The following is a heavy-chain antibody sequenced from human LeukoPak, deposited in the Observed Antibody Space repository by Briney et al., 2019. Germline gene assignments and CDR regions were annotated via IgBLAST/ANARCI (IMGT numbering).Heavy chain of an antibody. CDR3: ARAGTIEVAGFRYMDV. CDR2: INPNSGGT. V-gene: IGHV1-2*02. Sequence: ASVKVSCKASGYTFSSYGINWVRQAPGQGLEWMGWINPNSGGTNYVQKFQGRVTMTRDTSISTAYMELSRLRSDDTAVYYCARAGTIEVAGFRYMDVWGKGTTVTISS. D-gene: IGHD6-19*01. J-gene: IGHJ6*03. CDR1: GYTFSSYG.